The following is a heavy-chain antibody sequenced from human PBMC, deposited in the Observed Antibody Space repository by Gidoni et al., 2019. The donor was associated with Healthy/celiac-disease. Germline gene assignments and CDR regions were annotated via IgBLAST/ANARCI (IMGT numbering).Heavy chain of an antibody. J-gene: IGHJ4*02. CDR2: ISGSGGST. CDR3: AKYGQYSYGHDY. V-gene: IGHV3-23*01. Sequence: EVQLLESGGGLVQPGGSLRLSCAASGFTFSSYAMSWVRQAPGKGLEWVSDISGSGGSTYYADSVKGRFTISRDNSKNTLYLQMNSLRAEDTAVYYCAKYGQYSYGHDYWGQGTLVTVSS. CDR1: GFTFSSYA. D-gene: IGHD5-18*01.